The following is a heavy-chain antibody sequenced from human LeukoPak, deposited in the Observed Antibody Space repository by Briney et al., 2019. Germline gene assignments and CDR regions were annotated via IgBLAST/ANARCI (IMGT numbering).Heavy chain of an antibody. J-gene: IGHJ3*01. CDR3: ARARTGESQYDASAV. D-gene: IGHD1-1*01. V-gene: IGHV4-59*01. CDR1: GGSTTSYN. CDR2: IYNSGTT. Sequence: PPETPSLTPTVSGGSTTSYNWSWVRHPPRKSLECIGNIYNSGTTNYNPPLKRRVTISVETSKNLFSLKLNSVTAADTAVYYCARARTGESQYDASAVWGQGTMVTVSS.